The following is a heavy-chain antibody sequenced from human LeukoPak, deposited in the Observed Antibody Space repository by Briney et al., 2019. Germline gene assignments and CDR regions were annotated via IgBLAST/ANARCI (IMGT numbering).Heavy chain of an antibody. CDR3: ALLAVASDFDY. CDR2: IGSSGTTI. V-gene: IGHV3-48*03. Sequence: GGSLRLSCAVSGFPFSIYEMNWVRQAPGKGVEWVSNIGSSGTTIYYADSVKGRFSISRDNAKNSLYLQMNSLRVEDTAVYYCALLAVASDFDYWGQGALVTVSS. D-gene: IGHD6-19*01. CDR1: GFPFSIYE. J-gene: IGHJ4*02.